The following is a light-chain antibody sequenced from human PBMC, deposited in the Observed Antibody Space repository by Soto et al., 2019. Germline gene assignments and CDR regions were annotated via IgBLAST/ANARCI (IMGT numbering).Light chain of an antibody. V-gene: IGLV1-36*01. CDR2: YDD. J-gene: IGLJ3*02. Sequence: QSVLTQPPSVSEAPRQRVTISCSGSSSNIGNSAVNWYQQLPGKAPKLLIYYDDLLPSGVSDRFSGSKSGTSASLAISGLQSEDEADYYCAAWDDSLNALVFGGGTQLTVL. CDR1: SSNIGNSA. CDR3: AAWDDSLNALV.